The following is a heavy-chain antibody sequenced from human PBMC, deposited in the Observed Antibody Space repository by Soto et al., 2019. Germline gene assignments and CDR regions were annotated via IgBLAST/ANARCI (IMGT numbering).Heavy chain of an antibody. CDR3: AKDLIYDSSGYYSAGAFYFDY. Sequence: GSLRLSCAASGFTFSSYAMSWVRQAPGKGLEWVSAISGSGGSTYYADSVKGRFTISRDNSKNTLYLQMNSLRAEDTAVYYCAKDLIYDSSGYYSAGAFYFDYWGQGTLVTVSS. CDR1: GFTFSSYA. V-gene: IGHV3-23*01. D-gene: IGHD3-22*01. J-gene: IGHJ4*02. CDR2: ISGSGGST.